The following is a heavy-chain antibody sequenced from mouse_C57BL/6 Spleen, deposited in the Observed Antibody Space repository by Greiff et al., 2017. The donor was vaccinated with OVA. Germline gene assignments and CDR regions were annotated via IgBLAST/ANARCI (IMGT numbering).Heavy chain of an antibody. Sequence: VQLQQPGAELVRPGSSVKLSCKASGYTFTSYWMHWVKQRPIQGLEWIGNIDPSDSETHYNQKFKDKATLTVDKSSSTAYMQLGSLTSEDSAVYYCARRRYYYGSESYYFDYWGQGTTLTVSS. J-gene: IGHJ2*01. V-gene: IGHV1-52*01. D-gene: IGHD1-1*01. CDR1: GYTFTSYW. CDR3: ARRRYYYGSESYYFDY. CDR2: IDPSDSET.